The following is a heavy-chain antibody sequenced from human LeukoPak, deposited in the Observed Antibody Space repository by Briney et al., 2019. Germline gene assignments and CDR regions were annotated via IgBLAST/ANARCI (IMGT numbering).Heavy chain of an antibody. D-gene: IGHD2-2*01. CDR1: GFTFSSYA. Sequence: GGSLRLSCAASGFTFSSYAMSWVRQAPGKGLEWVSAISGSGGSTYYADSVKDRFTISRDNSKNTLYLQMNSLRAEDTAVYYGAKDRSCSSTSCYAYYYYYYGMDVWGQGTTVTVSS. J-gene: IGHJ6*02. CDR3: AKDRSCSSTSCYAYYYYYYGMDV. CDR2: ISGSGGST. V-gene: IGHV3-23*01.